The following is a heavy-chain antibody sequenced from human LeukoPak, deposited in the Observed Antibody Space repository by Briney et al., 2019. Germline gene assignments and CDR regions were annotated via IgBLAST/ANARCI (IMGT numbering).Heavy chain of an antibody. CDR2: INPSGGST. V-gene: IGHV1-46*03. J-gene: IGHJ3*02. CDR1: GYTFTSYY. D-gene: IGHD2-2*01. Sequence: ASVKVSCKAPGYTFTSYYMHWVRQAPGQGLEWMGIINPSGGSTSYAQKFQGRVTMTRDTSTSTVYMELSSLRSEDTAVYYCARVSCSSTSCSHAFDIWGQGTMVTASS. CDR3: ARVSCSSTSCSHAFDI.